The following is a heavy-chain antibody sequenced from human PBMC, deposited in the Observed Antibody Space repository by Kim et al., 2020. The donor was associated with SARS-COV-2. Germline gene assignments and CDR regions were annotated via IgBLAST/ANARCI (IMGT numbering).Heavy chain of an antibody. J-gene: IGHJ6*01. D-gene: IGHD3-10*01. CDR1: GFTFSSYG. V-gene: IGHV3-30*18. CDR2: ISYDGSNK. Sequence: GGSLRLSCAASGFTFSSYGMHWVRQAPGKGLEWVAVISYDGSNKYYADSVKGRFTISRENSKNTLYLQMNSLRAEDTAVYYCAKGAIYYGSGRGRTYYY. CDR3: AKGAIYYGSGRGRTYYY.